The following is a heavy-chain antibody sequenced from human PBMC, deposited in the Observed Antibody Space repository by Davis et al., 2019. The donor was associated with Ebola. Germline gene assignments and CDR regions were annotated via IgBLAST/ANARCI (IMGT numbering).Heavy chain of an antibody. Sequence: MPSETLSLTCTVSGGSISSSSYYWAWLRQPPGKGLEWIGSINHSGSTYYNPSLKSRVTISVDTSKNQFSLKLSSVTAADTAVYYCARGRLPVLRFLEWFGTYGMDVWGKGTTVTVSS. J-gene: IGHJ6*04. V-gene: IGHV4-39*07. CDR3: ARGRLPVLRFLEWFGTYGMDV. D-gene: IGHD3-3*01. CDR1: GGSISSSSYY. CDR2: INHSGST.